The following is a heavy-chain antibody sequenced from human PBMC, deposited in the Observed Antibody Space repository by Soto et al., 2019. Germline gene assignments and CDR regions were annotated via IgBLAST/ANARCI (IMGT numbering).Heavy chain of an antibody. CDR3: ARDGCPNGVCCNDY. D-gene: IGHD2-8*01. CDR1: GFSFSSYA. V-gene: IGHV3-30*04. J-gene: IGHJ4*02. Sequence: QVKLVESGGGVVQPGRSLRLSCAASGFSFSSYAMHWVRQAPGKGLEWLSFISYDGRNEYYADSVKGRFTVSRDSSENTWYLQINTLTPEDTAVYYCARDGCPNGVCCNDYWGQGTLVTVSP. CDR2: ISYDGRNE.